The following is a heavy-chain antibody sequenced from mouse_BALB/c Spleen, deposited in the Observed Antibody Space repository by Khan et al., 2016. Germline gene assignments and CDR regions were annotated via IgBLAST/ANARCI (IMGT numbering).Heavy chain of an antibody. CDR2: ILPGNDST. Sequence: QVQLQQSGAELMKPGASVKISCKASGYTFSRYWIEWIKERPGHGLEWIGEILPGNDSTNYNDKFKGKGAFTAESSSSTAYIQINSLTSDDSAVYYCARGASWGQGTLVTVSA. CDR1: GYTFSRYW. J-gene: IGHJ3*01. CDR3: ARGAS. V-gene: IGHV1-9*01.